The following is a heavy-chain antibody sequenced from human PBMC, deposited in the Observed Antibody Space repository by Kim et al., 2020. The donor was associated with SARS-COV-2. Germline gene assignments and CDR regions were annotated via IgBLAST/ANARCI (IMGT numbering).Heavy chain of an antibody. Sequence: SETLSLTCTVSGGSISSSSYYWGWIRQPPGKGLEWIGSIDYSGSTYYNPSLKSRVTISVDTSKNQFSLKLSSVTAADTAVYYCARHSKGIDRILNYYDSSGYPAPWGYWGQGTLVTVSS. CDR2: IDYSGST. CDR1: GGSISSSSYY. CDR3: ARHSKGIDRILNYYDSSGYPAPWGY. D-gene: IGHD3-22*01. V-gene: IGHV4-39*01. J-gene: IGHJ4*02.